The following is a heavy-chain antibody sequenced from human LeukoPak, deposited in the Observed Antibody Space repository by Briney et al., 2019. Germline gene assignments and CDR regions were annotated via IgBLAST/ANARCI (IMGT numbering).Heavy chain of an antibody. J-gene: IGHJ6*03. CDR2: MNPNSGNT. CDR3: ARGLGIAVAGYYYMDV. Sequence: ASVKVSCKASGYTFTSYDINWVRQATGQGLEWMGWMNPNSGNTGYAQKFQGRVTMTRNTSISTAYMELSSLRSEDTAVYYCARGLGIAVAGYYYMDVWGKGTTVTVSS. V-gene: IGHV1-8*01. D-gene: IGHD6-19*01. CDR1: GYTFTSYD.